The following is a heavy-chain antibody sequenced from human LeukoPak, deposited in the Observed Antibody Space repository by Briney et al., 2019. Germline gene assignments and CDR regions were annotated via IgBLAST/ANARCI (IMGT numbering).Heavy chain of an antibody. Sequence: ASVTLSFKSSGSTFTSYGFSWMRHGQAQGQGLVGVFSAYNGNTNYAQKLQGRVTMTTDTSTSTAYMELRSLRSDDTAVYYCARDSDQWLVSHDAFDIWGQGTMVTVSS. CDR1: GSTFTSYG. V-gene: IGHV1-18*01. CDR2: FSAYNGNT. CDR3: ARDSDQWLVSHDAFDI. D-gene: IGHD6-19*01. J-gene: IGHJ3*02.